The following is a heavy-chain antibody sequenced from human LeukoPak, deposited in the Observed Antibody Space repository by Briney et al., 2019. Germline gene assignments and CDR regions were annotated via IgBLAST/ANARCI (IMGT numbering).Heavy chain of an antibody. D-gene: IGHD5-12*01. CDR1: EFTVSSNY. CDR2: IYATGNT. CDR3: ARASATLVGRYSGYDRFTFDY. Sequence: PGGSLRLSCAASEFTVSSNYMSWVRQAPGKGLEWVSVIYATGNTYYADSVKGRFTISRDNSKNTVYLQMNSLRAEDTALYYWARASATLVGRYSGYDRFTFDYWGQGTLVTVSS. V-gene: IGHV3-53*01. J-gene: IGHJ4*02.